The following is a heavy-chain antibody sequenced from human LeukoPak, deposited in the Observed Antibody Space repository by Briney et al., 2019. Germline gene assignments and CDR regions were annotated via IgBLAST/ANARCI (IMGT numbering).Heavy chain of an antibody. Sequence: GESLKISCKGSGYSFTSYWIGWVRQMAGKGLEWMGIIYPGDSDTRYSPSFQGQVTISADKSISTAYLQWSSLKASDTAMYYCARNYYYGSGSYYVFDYWGQGTLVTVSS. V-gene: IGHV5-51*01. CDR2: IYPGDSDT. D-gene: IGHD3-10*01. CDR3: ARNYYYGSGSYYVFDY. CDR1: GYSFTSYW. J-gene: IGHJ4*02.